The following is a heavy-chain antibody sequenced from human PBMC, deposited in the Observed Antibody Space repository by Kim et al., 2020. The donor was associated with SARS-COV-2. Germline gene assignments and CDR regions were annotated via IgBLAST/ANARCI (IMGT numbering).Heavy chain of an antibody. Sequence: GGSLRLSCAASGFTFSNYGMHWVRQAPGKGLEWVAIISYDGSNKYYADSVKGRFTISRDNSKNTLYLQMNSLRAEDTAVYYCARSASRGWRCAFDICGEG. J-gene: IGHJ3*02. V-gene: IGHV3-33*05. CDR3: ARSASRGWRCAFDI. D-gene: IGHD6-19*01. CDR2: ISYDGSNK. CDR1: GFTFSNYG.